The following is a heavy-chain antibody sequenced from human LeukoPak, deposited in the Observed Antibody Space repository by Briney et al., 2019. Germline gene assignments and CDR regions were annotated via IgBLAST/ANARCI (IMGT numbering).Heavy chain of an antibody. Sequence: SETLSLTCTVSGGSISSSSYYWGWIRQPPGKGLEWIGSIYYSGSTYYNPSLKSRVTISVDTSKNQFSLKLSSVTAADTAVYYCARRRGNYGSGSYPFDYWGQGTLVTVSS. J-gene: IGHJ4*02. CDR3: ARRRGNYGSGSYPFDY. CDR1: GGSISSSSYY. CDR2: IYYSGST. D-gene: IGHD3-10*01. V-gene: IGHV4-39*01.